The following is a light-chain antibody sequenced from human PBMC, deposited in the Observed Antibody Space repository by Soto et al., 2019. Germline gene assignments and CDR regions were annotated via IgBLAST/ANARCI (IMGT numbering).Light chain of an antibody. CDR2: GAS. V-gene: IGKV3-20*01. Sequence: EIVLTRSPGTLSLSPGERATLSCRASQSVSSSYLAWYQQKPGQAPRLLIYGASSRATGIPDRFSGSGSGTDFTLTISRLEPEDFAVYYCKQYGSSPTFGQGTKV. J-gene: IGKJ1*01. CDR3: KQYGSSPT. CDR1: QSVSSSY.